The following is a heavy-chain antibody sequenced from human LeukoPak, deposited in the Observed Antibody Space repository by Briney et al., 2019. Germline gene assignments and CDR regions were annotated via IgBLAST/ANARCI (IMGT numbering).Heavy chain of an antibody. CDR3: ARGRVTFSFSSGLDY. CDR1: GNTLTSYY. D-gene: IGHD6-6*01. V-gene: IGHV1-46*03. CDR2: INPSGGGT. J-gene: IGHJ4*02. Sequence: ASVKVSCKASGNTLTSYYMHWVRQAPGQGHEWMGIINPSGGGTTYAQKFQGRVTMTRDTSTSTVYMELSSLRSEDTAVYFCARGRVTFSFSSGLDYWGQGTLVTVSS.